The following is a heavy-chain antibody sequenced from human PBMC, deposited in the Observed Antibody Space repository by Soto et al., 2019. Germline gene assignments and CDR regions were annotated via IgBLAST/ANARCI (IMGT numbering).Heavy chain of an antibody. J-gene: IGHJ6*02. CDR2: IYESGIT. Sequence: SEVLALPCAVSGGSIISGQWWTWVRQSRGKGLEWVGEIYESGITNYNPSLNGRLSISMDQSKNQFSLKLTSVTAADTALYFCARGFSMSDTSDKDRFYFYYGLNVWGQGTTVTVSS. V-gene: IGHV4-4*02. CDR1: GGSIISGQW. D-gene: IGHD3-10*02. CDR3: ARGFSMSDTSDKDRFYFYYGLNV.